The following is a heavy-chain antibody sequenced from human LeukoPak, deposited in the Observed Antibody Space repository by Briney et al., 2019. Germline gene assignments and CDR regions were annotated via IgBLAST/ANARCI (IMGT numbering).Heavy chain of an antibody. Sequence: SGGSLRLSCAASGFTFSSYSMIWVRQAPGKGLEWVSSISSSSSYIYYADSVKGRFTVSRDNAKNSLYLQMNSLRAEDTAVYYCARSWAGMYYPFYYFDYWGQGTLVSVSS. J-gene: IGHJ4*02. V-gene: IGHV3-21*01. CDR1: GFTFSSYS. CDR2: ISSSSSYI. CDR3: ARSWAGMYYPFYYFDY. D-gene: IGHD1-26*01.